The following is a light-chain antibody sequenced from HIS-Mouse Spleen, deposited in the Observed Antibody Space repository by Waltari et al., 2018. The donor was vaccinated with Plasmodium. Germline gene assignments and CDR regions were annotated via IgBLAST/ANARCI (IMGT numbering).Light chain of an antibody. Sequence: EIVLTQSPATLSLSPGERATLSCRASQSVSSYLAWYQQKPRRAPRLLIYDASNRATGIPARFSGSGSGTDFALAISSLEPEDFACYYCQQRSNWPPTFGQGTRLEIK. J-gene: IGKJ5*01. CDR1: QSVSSY. V-gene: IGKV3-11*01. CDR2: DAS. CDR3: QQRSNWPPT.